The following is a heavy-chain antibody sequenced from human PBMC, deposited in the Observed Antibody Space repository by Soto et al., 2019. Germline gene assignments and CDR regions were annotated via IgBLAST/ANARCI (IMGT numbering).Heavy chain of an antibody. CDR2: IYYSGST. CDR1: GGSVSSGSYY. V-gene: IGHV4-61*01. Sequence: QVQLQESGPGLVKPSETLSLTCTVSGGSVSSGSYYWSWSRQPPGKGLEWIGYIYYSGSTNYNPSLKSRVTISVDTSKNQFSLKLSSVTAADTAVYYCARGSGPNDAFDIWGQGTMVTVSS. CDR3: ARGSGPNDAFDI. J-gene: IGHJ3*02. D-gene: IGHD2-15*01.